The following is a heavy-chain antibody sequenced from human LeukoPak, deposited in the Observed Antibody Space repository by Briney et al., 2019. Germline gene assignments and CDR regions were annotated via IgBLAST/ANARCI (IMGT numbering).Heavy chain of an antibody. J-gene: IGHJ6*02. CDR1: GFTFGDYA. D-gene: IGHD1-1*01. Sequence: GGSLRLSCTASGFTFGDYAMSWFRQAPGKGLGWVGFIRSKAYGGTTEYAASVKGRFTISRDDSKSIAYLQMNSLKTEDTAVYYCTRVEPSFRYYYYGMDVWGQGTTVTVSS. V-gene: IGHV3-49*03. CDR3: TRVEPSFRYYYYGMDV. CDR2: IRSKAYGGTT.